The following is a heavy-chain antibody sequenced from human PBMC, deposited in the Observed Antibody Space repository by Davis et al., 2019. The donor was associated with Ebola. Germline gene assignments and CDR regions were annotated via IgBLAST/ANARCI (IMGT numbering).Heavy chain of an antibody. D-gene: IGHD6-13*01. Sequence: GESLQISCKGSGYSFTTSYWVAWVRQMPGKGLEWVGSIYPGDSETRYSPSFQGQVTISADKSISTAYLQWSSLQASDTAIYYCARHRAAAGSYYYGMDVWGQGTTVTVSS. J-gene: IGHJ6*02. CDR2: IYPGDSET. V-gene: IGHV5-51*01. CDR3: ARHRAAAGSYYYGMDV. CDR1: GYSFTTSYW.